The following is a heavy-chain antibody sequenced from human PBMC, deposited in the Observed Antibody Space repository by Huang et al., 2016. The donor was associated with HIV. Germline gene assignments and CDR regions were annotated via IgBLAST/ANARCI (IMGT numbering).Heavy chain of an antibody. CDR3: ARGQLGSYGDYDVLY. CDR2: IIPMCGKP. D-gene: IGHD4-17*01. J-gene: IGHJ4*02. V-gene: IGHV1-69*13. CDR1: GGTFSKYA. Sequence: QVQLVQSGAEVKTPGSSVKVSCKASGGTFSKYAISWVRQAPGRGLEWVGGIIPMCGKPNYARKFQGRVTITADDSTSTTYVEVSSLRSEDTALYYCARGQLGSYGDYDVLYWGQGTLVTVSS.